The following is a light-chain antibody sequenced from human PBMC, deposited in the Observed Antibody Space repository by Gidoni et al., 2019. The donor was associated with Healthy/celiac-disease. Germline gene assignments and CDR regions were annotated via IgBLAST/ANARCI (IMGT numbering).Light chain of an antibody. J-gene: IGKJ2*01. Sequence: DIKLTPSPSSLSASVGDTVTIPCRASQRINTYLNWYQQKAGKAPEALIYAASSLHSGVLSSFSDSGSGTHFTHTISRLQSEDSDTYHCQQSHSTPRTFGQGTKLEIK. CDR3: QQSHSTPRT. CDR2: AAS. CDR1: QRINTY. V-gene: IGKV1-39*01.